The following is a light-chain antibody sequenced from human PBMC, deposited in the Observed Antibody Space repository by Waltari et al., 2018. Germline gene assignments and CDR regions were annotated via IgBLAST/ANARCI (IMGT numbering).Light chain of an antibody. CDR1: QSISVY. V-gene: IGKV1-39*01. CDR3: QQSYRTPPLT. J-gene: IGKJ4*01. CDR2: ATS. Sequence: DIQMNQSPSSLSASVGDRVNITCRASQSISVYLNWYQQKPGKATKVLIYATSSLQSGVTSRFSGSGYVTDFTLTISSLQSEDFATYYCQQSYRTPPLTFGGVTKVEIK.